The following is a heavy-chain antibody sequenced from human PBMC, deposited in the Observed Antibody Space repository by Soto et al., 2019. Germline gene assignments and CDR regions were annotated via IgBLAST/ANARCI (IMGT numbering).Heavy chain of an antibody. CDR1: GFTFSTSE. D-gene: IGHD3-3*01. CDR3: ARWSYLDY. J-gene: IGHJ4*02. Sequence: GGSLRLSCAASGFTFSTSEMYWVRQAPGKGLEWVSTISGSDGKTFYADSVKGRFSISRDTSQNTLYLQMNSLRADDTAIYYCARWSYLDYWGQGTRVTVSS. V-gene: IGHV3-23*01. CDR2: ISGSDGKT.